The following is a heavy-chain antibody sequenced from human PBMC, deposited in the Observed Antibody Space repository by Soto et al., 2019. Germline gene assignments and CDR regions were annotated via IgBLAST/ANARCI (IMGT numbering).Heavy chain of an antibody. V-gene: IGHV3-11*01. CDR3: ARAPDCGEGSWYRHFDL. J-gene: IGHJ4*02. CDR1: AFKFSDYY. Sequence: QVQLVESGGGLVKPGGSLRLSCAASAFKFSDYYMSWVRQAPGKGLEWVSYISGSGDVIYYADSVKGRFTISRDNDKKSVHLQMDTLRAEDTALYYCARAPDCGEGSWYRHFDLWGQGTRVAVSS. CDR2: ISGSGDVI. D-gene: IGHD2-21*01.